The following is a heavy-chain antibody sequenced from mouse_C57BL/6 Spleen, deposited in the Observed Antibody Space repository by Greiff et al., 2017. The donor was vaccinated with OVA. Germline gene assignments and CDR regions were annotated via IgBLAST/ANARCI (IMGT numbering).Heavy chain of an antibody. CDR2: ISYDGSN. CDR3: ARGNDY. V-gene: IGHV3-6*01. Sequence: ESGPGLVKPSQSLSLTCSVTGYSITSGYYWNWIRQFPGNKLEWMGYISYDGSNNYNPSLKNRISITRDTSKNQFFLKLNSVTTEDTATYYCARGNDYWGQGTSVTVSS. CDR1: GYSITSGYY. J-gene: IGHJ4*01.